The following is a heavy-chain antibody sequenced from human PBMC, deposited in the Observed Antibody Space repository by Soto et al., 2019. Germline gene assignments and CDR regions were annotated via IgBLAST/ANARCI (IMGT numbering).Heavy chain of an antibody. CDR1: GLTFVNYG. CDR3: ANPPLPEANYNGMDV. Sequence: GGSLRLSCAASGLTFVNYGMSWVRQAPGKGLEWVSAISGSGGTTFYADSVKGRFTISRDNSKNTLYLHMNSLRAEDTALYYCANPPLPEANYNGMDVWGQGTTVTVSS. V-gene: IGHV3-23*01. J-gene: IGHJ6*02. CDR2: ISGSGGTT.